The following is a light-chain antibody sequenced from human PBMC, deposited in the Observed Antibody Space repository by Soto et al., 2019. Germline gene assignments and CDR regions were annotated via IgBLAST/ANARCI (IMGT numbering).Light chain of an antibody. CDR3: QQYGRSPLT. CDR1: QSVSSNY. Sequence: IVLTQSPGTLSLSPGERATLSCRATQSVSSNYLAWYQQKAGQAPRLLIYGASSRATGIPDRFSGSGSGTGFTLTISRLEPEDFAVYSCQQYGRSPLTFGQGTRLEIK. J-gene: IGKJ5*01. CDR2: GAS. V-gene: IGKV3-20*01.